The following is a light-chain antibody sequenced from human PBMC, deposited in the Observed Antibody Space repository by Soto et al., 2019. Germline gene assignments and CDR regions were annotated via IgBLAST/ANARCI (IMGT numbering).Light chain of an antibody. CDR1: QTINSW. CDR2: GAS. V-gene: IGKV1-17*01. J-gene: IGKJ4*01. CDR3: LQHNTYPLT. Sequence: DIQMTQSPSSLSASVGDRVTITCRASQTINSWLNWYQQKPGKAPKLLIYGASSLQSGVPSRFSGSGSGTEFTLTISSLQPEDFATYFCLQHNTYPLTFGGGTK.